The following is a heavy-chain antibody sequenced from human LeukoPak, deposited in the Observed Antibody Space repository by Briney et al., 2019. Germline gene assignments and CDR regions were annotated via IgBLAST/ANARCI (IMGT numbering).Heavy chain of an antibody. CDR1: GYSISSGYY. CDR2: IYHSGST. CDR3: ARAAGGPPNWFDP. V-gene: IGHV4-38-2*02. Sequence: PSETLSLTCTVSGYSISSGYYWGWIRQPPGKGLEWIGSIYHSGSTYYNPSLKSRVTISVDTSKNQFSLKLSCVTAADTAVYYCARAAGGPPNWFDPWGQGTLVTVSS. D-gene: IGHD3-10*01. J-gene: IGHJ5*02.